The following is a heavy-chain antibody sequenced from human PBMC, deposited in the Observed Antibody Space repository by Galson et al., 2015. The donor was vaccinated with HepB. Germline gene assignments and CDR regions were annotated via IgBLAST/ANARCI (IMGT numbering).Heavy chain of an antibody. CDR2: ISASGGAT. Sequence: SLRLSCAASGFSNYAMSWVRQAPGKGLGWVSAISASGGATYYADSVKGRFTISRDNSKNTVYLQMDSLRAEDTAIYYCAKDQSDIYYDAFDIWGPGTTVIVSS. J-gene: IGHJ3*02. V-gene: IGHV3-23*01. CDR3: AKDQSDIYYDAFDI. D-gene: IGHD2-21*02. CDR1: GFSNYA.